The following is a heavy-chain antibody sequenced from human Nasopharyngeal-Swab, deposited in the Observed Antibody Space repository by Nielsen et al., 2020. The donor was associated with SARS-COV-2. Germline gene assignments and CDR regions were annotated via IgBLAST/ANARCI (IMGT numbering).Heavy chain of an antibody. Sequence: VRHAPGKGLEWVSYISSSTSTIYYADSVKGRFTISRDNSKNTLYLQMNSMRAEDTAVYYCAKDLWYYYDSSGSDYWGQGTLVTVSS. V-gene: IGHV3-48*01. CDR2: ISSSTSTI. J-gene: IGHJ4*02. D-gene: IGHD3-22*01. CDR3: AKDLWYYYDSSGSDY.